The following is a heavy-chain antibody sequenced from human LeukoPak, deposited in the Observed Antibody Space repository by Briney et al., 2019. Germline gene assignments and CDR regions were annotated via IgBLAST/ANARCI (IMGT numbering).Heavy chain of an antibody. D-gene: IGHD3-22*01. CDR1: GGSISYFY. CDR2: IYTSGST. Sequence: PSETLSLTCTVSGGSISYFYWSWIRQPAGKGLEWIGRIYTSGSTNYNPSLKSRVTMSVDTSKKQFSLKLSSVTAADTAVYYCASYDSSGFRPNPWGQGTLVTVSS. CDR3: ASYDSSGFRPNP. J-gene: IGHJ5*02. V-gene: IGHV4-4*07.